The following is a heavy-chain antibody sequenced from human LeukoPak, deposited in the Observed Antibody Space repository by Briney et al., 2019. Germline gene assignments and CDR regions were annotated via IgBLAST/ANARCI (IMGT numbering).Heavy chain of an antibody. J-gene: IGHJ4*02. CDR2: IYYSGST. D-gene: IGHD2-15*01. V-gene: IGHV4-39*07. Sequence: IPSETLFLTCTVSGGSISSSSYYWGWIRQPPGKGLEWIGSIYYSGSTYYNPSLKSRVTISVDTSKNQFSLKLSSVTAADTAVYYCATERDIVVVVAATVFDYWGQGTLVTVSS. CDR1: GGSISSSSYY. CDR3: ATERDIVVVVAATVFDY.